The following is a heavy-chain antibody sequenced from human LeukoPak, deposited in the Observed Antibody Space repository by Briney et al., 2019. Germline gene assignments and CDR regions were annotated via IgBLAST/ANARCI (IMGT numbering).Heavy chain of an antibody. Sequence: GESLKISCKGSGYSFTSYWIGWVRQMPGKGLEWMGIIYPGDSDTRYSPSFQGQVTISADKSIGTAYLQWSSLKASDTAMYYCARRAYYDFWSGYPGAFDIWGQGTMVTVSS. J-gene: IGHJ3*02. CDR2: IYPGDSDT. D-gene: IGHD3-3*01. V-gene: IGHV5-51*01. CDR3: ARRAYYDFWSGYPGAFDI. CDR1: GYSFTSYW.